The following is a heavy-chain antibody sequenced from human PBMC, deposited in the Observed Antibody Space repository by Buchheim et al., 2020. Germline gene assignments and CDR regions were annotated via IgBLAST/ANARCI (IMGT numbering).Heavy chain of an antibody. CDR3: ARDRGNYYYYGMDV. Sequence: QVQLQESGPGLVEPSQTLSLTCSVSGVSLSGGGFYWTWIRQSPGKGLEWVGNIYYIRTTSYNLSLRSRATISVDTSKNQFSLKLNSVTAADTAVYYCARDRGNYYYYGMDVWGQGT. CDR1: GVSLSGGGFY. V-gene: IGHV4-31*03. J-gene: IGHJ6*02. CDR2: IYYIRTT. D-gene: IGHD5-24*01.